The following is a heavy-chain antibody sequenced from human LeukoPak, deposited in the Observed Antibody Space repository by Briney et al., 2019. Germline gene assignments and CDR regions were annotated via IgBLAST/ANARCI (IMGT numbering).Heavy chain of an antibody. CDR1: GFTVSSNY. CDR3: ARDRSPSGAAAGIWFDP. V-gene: IGHV3-66*01. Sequence: GSLRLSCAASGFTVSSNYMSWVRQAPGKGLEWVSVIYSGGSTYYADSVKGRFTISRDNSKNTLYLQMNSLRAEDTAVYYCARDRSPSGAAAGIWFDPWGQGTLVTVSS. J-gene: IGHJ5*02. D-gene: IGHD6-13*01. CDR2: IYSGGST.